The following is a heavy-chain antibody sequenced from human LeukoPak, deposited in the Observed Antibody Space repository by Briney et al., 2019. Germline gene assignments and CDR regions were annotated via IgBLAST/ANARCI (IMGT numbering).Heavy chain of an antibody. D-gene: IGHD2-15*01. Sequence: GGSLRLSWSASGXPFSSYAMHWVRQAPGKGLEYVSAISDSGGSPYYADSVKGRFTISRDNSKNTLYLQMSSLRAEATAVYFCVRGYSFGPYGMDVWGQGTTVTVSS. V-gene: IGHV3-64D*09. CDR2: ISDSGGSP. CDR3: VRGYSFGPYGMDV. J-gene: IGHJ6*02. CDR1: GXPFSSYA.